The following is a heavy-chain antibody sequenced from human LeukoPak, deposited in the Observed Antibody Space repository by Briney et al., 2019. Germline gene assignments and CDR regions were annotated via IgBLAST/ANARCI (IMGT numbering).Heavy chain of an antibody. CDR2: IFYSGST. CDR1: GVSISHYY. V-gene: IGHV4-59*01. Sequence: SETLSLTCTVSGVSISHYYWTWIRQPPGKGLECVVHIFYSGSTSYNPSLRSRGTVSLDTSRNQFSLKLTSVTAADTAVYYCARAGGEQNLQRQFDYWGRGTLVTVSS. CDR3: ARAGGEQNLQRQFDY. J-gene: IGHJ4*02. D-gene: IGHD3-10*01.